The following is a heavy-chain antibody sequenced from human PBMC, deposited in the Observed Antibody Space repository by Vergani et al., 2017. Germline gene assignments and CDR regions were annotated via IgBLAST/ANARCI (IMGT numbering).Heavy chain of an antibody. CDR3: ARHVGYGDSNFPGDWFDR. D-gene: IGHD4-17*01. CDR2: IHRSGST. V-gene: IGHV4-38-2*02. Sequence: QVQLQESGPGLVKPSETVSLTCTVSGYSITSANYWAWIRQSPGKGLEWIGTIHRSGSTYYNPSLKSLGTISVDTSKNQLSLKLTSVTSVDTALYYCARHVGYGDSNFPGDWFDRWGQGTLVTVSS. CDR1: GYSITSANY. J-gene: IGHJ5*02.